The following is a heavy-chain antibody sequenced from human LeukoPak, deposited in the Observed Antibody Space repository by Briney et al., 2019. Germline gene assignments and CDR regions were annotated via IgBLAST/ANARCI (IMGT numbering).Heavy chain of an antibody. Sequence: ASVKVSCKASGGTFSSYAISWVRQAPGQGLEWMGGIIPIFGTANYAQKFQGRVTITADKSTSTAYMELSSLRSEDTAVYYCARDRTYDILTGYYGDHFDYWGQGTLVTVSS. CDR2: IIPIFGTA. D-gene: IGHD3-9*01. CDR3: ARDRTYDILTGYYGDHFDY. CDR1: GGTFSSYA. J-gene: IGHJ4*02. V-gene: IGHV1-69*06.